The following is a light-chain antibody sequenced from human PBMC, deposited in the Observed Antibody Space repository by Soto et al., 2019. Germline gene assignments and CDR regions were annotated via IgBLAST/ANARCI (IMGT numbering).Light chain of an antibody. CDR2: DAS. CDR1: QNIGSS. V-gene: IGKV1-5*01. CDR3: QQHNDYSAVT. Sequence: DIQMTQSPSTLSASVGDRVTITCRASQNIGSSLAWYQHRPGKAPKLLIFDASTLQTGVPSRFSGSGFGIEFTLTITGLQPDDFATYYCQQHNDYSAVTFGQGTKLEIK. J-gene: IGKJ2*01.